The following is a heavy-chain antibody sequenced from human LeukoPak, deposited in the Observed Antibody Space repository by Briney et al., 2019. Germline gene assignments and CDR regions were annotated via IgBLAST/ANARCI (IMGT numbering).Heavy chain of an antibody. V-gene: IGHV3-7*01. J-gene: IGHJ4*02. D-gene: IGHD3-22*01. CDR2: IKEDGSTT. CDR3: APQAMILVL. Sequence: GGSLRLSCVASGFTFSTHWVSWVRQAPGKGLEWVANIKEDGSTTDYVDSVKGRFTISRDNAKNSVFLQMNSLRAEDTAVYYCAPQAMILVLGGQGTLVTVSS. CDR1: GFTFSTHW.